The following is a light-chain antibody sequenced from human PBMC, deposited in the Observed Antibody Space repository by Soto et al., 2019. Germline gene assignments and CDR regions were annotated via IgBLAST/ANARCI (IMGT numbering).Light chain of an antibody. CDR3: QQYGGSPYT. CDR1: ESVSSSL. V-gene: IGKV3-20*01. J-gene: IGKJ2*01. CDR2: DAS. Sequence: EIVLTQSPGTLSLSPGERATLSCRASESVSSSLLAWYQQKPGQAPRLLIYDASSRATGIPDRFSGSGSGTDFTLSISRLEPEDFALYYCQQYGGSPYTFGQGTKLEIK.